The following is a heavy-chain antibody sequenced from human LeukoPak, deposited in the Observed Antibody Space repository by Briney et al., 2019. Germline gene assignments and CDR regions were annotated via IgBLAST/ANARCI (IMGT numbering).Heavy chain of an antibody. CDR2: IYYSGST. CDR1: DDSISSSSYY. Sequence: SETLSLTCTVSDDSISSSSYYWGWIRQPPGKGLEWIASIYYSGSTYYNPSLNNRGTISVDTSKKQFSLKLTSVTAADTAVYYRARIPFRGTIAGAFEHWGQGTLVTVSS. D-gene: IGHD3-10*01. V-gene: IGHV4-39*01. J-gene: IGHJ4*02. CDR3: ARIPFRGTIAGAFEH.